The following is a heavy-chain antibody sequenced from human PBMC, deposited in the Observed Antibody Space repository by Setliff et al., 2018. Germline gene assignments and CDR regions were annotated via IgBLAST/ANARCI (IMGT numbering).Heavy chain of an antibody. CDR1: GVTFSTYA. CDR2: FIHLLETT. V-gene: IGHV1-69*06. Sequence: GASVKVSCKASGVTFSTYALIWVRQAPGQGLEWMGVFIHLLETTKHAQKFQGRVTITADKSTSTGYMELSSLRSEDTAMYYCARMGPSNWGIRGYNWLDPWGHGTLVTVSS. D-gene: IGHD6-13*01. CDR3: ARMGPSNWGIRGYNWLDP. J-gene: IGHJ5*02.